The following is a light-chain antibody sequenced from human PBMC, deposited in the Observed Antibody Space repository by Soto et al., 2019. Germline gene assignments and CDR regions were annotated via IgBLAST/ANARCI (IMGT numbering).Light chain of an antibody. CDR2: EVS. CDR3: SSYAGSNNVL. Sequence: QSALTQPPSASGSPGQSVTISCTGSSSDVGGYNYVSWYQQHPGKAPKLMIYEVSKRPSGVPDRFSGSKSGNTASLTVSGLQAEDEGDYYCSSYAGSNNVLFGGGTKVTVL. V-gene: IGLV2-8*01. CDR1: SSDVGGYNY. J-gene: IGLJ2*01.